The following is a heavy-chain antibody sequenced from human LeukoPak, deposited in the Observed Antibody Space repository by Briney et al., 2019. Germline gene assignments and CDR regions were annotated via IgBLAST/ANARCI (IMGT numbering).Heavy chain of an antibody. V-gene: IGHV3-21*04. CDR2: ISSSSSYI. J-gene: IGHJ4*02. Sequence: GGSLRLSCVGSGVIVRSNYMTWVRQAPGKGLEWVSSISSSSSYIYYADSVKGRFTISRDNAKNSLYLQMNSLRAEDTAVYYCARDHYFLWFGESPSGGQGTLVTVSS. CDR3: ARDHYFLWFGESPS. CDR1: GVIVRSNY. D-gene: IGHD3-10*01.